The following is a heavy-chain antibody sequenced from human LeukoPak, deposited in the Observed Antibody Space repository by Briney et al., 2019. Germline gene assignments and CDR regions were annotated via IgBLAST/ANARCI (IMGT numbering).Heavy chain of an antibody. CDR2: IYHSGST. J-gene: IGHJ4*02. CDR1: GGSIGSGGYS. D-gene: IGHD2/OR15-2a*01. Sequence: PSQTLSPTCAVSGGSIGSGGYSWSWIRQPPGKGLEWIGYIYHSGSTYYNPSLKSRVTISVDRSKNQFSLKLSSVTAADTAVYYCARGNRSGFDYWGQGTLVTVSS. CDR3: ARGNRSGFDY. V-gene: IGHV4-30-2*01.